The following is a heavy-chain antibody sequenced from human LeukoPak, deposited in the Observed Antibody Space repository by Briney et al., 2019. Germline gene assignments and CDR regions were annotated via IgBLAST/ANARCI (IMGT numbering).Heavy chain of an antibody. V-gene: IGHV4-59*01. D-gene: IGHD6-13*01. CDR3: AREADKGNWFGP. Sequence: SETLSLTCTVSDGSISRYYWSWIRQPPGKGLEWIGYIFYSGNTKYNPSLERRINISIETSKKLFSLKLSSVTAADTSVYYCAREADKGNWFGPCGQGTLVTVSS. CDR2: IFYSGNT. J-gene: IGHJ5*02. CDR1: DGSISRYY.